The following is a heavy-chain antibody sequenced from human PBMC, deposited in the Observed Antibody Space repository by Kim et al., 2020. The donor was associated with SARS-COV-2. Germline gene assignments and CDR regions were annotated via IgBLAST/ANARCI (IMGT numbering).Heavy chain of an antibody. Sequence: SETLSLTCTVSGGSISSRNYYWGWIRQPPGKGLEWIGSIFYSGTTYYNPSLKSRVTISTDASKNQFSLKLSSVTAADTAVYYCARRGDYWGQGTLVTVSS. CDR1: GGSISSRNYY. D-gene: IGHD3-10*01. V-gene: IGHV4-39*01. J-gene: IGHJ4*02. CDR2: IFYSGTT. CDR3: ARRGDY.